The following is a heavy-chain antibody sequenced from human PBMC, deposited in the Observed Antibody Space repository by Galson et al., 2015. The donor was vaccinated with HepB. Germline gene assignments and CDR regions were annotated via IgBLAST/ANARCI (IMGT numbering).Heavy chain of an antibody. J-gene: IGHJ6*03. CDR1: GYTLTDLS. CDR3: ATVLTGYYYYMDV. CDR2: FDPEDGET. D-gene: IGHD3-10*01. V-gene: IGHV1-24*01. Sequence: SVKVSCKVSGYTLTDLSMHWVRQAPGKGLEWMGGFDPEDGETIYAQKFKGRVTMTDDTSTDTTYMELSSLRSEDTAVYYCATVLTGYYYYMDVWGKGTTVTVSS.